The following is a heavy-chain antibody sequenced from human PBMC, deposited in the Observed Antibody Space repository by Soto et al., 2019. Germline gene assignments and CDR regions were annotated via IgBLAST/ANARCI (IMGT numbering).Heavy chain of an antibody. Sequence: EVQLVESGGGLVKPGGSLRLSCAASGFAFRSYAMRWVRQAPGKGLEWVSSITTSGSGIYYTDSVKGRFTVSRDNAKTSLYLQMNILTPEDTAVYYCARGGANYDVLTGYYDYYYHGMDVWGQGTTVTVSS. CDR2: ITTSGSGI. CDR3: ARGGANYDVLTGYYDYYYHGMDV. V-gene: IGHV3-21*02. CDR1: GFAFRSYA. D-gene: IGHD3-9*01. J-gene: IGHJ6*02.